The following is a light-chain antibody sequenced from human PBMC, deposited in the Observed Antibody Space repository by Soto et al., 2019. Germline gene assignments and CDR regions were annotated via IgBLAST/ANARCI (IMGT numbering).Light chain of an antibody. J-gene: IGLJ2*01. CDR3: CSYAGNDTCVV. V-gene: IGLV2-11*01. Sequence: QSVLTQPRSVSGSPGQSVTISCTGTSSDVGGYNYVSWYQQHPGKAPKFMIYDVSKRPSGVPDRFSGSNPGYTASLTISGLQAEDEADYYCCSYAGNDTCVVFGGGTKVTVL. CDR2: DVS. CDR1: SSDVGGYNY.